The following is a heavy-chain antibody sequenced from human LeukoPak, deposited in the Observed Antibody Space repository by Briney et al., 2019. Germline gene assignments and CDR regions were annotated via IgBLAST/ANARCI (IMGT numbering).Heavy chain of an antibody. D-gene: IGHD2-2*02. J-gene: IGHJ4*02. Sequence: GGSLRLSCAASGFIFSNYVMHWVRQPPGKGREWVAVISYDGSNKYYADSVKGRFTISRDNSKNTLYLQMNSLRAEDTAVYYCARGWDRDCTSPSCYIAYNWGQGTLVSVSS. CDR1: GFIFSNYV. CDR2: ISYDGSNK. V-gene: IGHV3-30-3*01. CDR3: ARGWDRDCTSPSCYIAYN.